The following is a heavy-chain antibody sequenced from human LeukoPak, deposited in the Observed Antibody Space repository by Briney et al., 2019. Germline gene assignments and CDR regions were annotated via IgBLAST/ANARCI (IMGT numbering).Heavy chain of an antibody. CDR3: ARDPGWEHFDY. CDR2: INHSGST. CDR1: GGSFSGYY. J-gene: IGHJ4*02. Sequence: SETLSLTCAVYGGSFSGYYWSWIRQPPGKGLEWIGEINHSGSTNYNPSLKSRVTIPVDTSKNQFSLKLSSVTAADTAVYYCARDPGWEHFDYWGQGTLVTVSS. V-gene: IGHV4-34*01. D-gene: IGHD1-1*01.